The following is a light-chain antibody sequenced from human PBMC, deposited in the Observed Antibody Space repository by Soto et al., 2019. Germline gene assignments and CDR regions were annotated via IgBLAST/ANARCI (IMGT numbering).Light chain of an antibody. V-gene: IGLV3-21*02. J-gene: IGLJ1*01. Sequence: SYELTQPPSVSVAPGQTARITCGGNDIGSKSVHWYQQKPGQAPVVVVYEDYDRPSGIPERFSGSNSGNTATLTITRGEAGDEADYYCLVWDNSGDRYVFGTGTKLTVL. CDR2: EDY. CDR1: DIGSKS. CDR3: LVWDNSGDRYV.